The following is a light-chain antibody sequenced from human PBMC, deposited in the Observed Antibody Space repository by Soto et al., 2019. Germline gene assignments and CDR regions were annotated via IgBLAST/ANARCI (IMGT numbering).Light chain of an antibody. V-gene: IGKV3-11*01. Sequence: EIVLTQSPATLALSPGDRATLSCRASQSISSHLAWYQQKTGQAPRLLIYDASNRAPGIPTRFTGSGSGTDFNLAISSLEPEDFAVYDCQQCTNWPPEYTFGQGTRVEIK. CDR2: DAS. CDR1: QSISSH. J-gene: IGKJ2*01. CDR3: QQCTNWPPEYT.